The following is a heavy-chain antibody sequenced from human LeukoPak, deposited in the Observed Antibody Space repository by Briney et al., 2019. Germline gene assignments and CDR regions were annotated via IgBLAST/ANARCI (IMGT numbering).Heavy chain of an antibody. Sequence: PGGSLRLSCAASGFNFISYAMSWVRQAPGKGLEWVSGVSGSGGSTYYADSVKGRFTISRDYSNNTLYLQMNSLRAEDTAVYYCAKNPALFIWGQGTMVTVSS. V-gene: IGHV3-23*01. D-gene: IGHD3-10*01. CDR2: VSGSGGST. CDR3: AKNPALFI. CDR1: GFNFISYA. J-gene: IGHJ3*02.